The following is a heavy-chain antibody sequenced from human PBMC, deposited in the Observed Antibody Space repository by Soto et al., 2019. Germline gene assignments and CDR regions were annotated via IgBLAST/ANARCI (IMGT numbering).Heavy chain of an antibody. CDR1: GFTFSSYA. CDR2: ISGSGGST. J-gene: IGHJ6*02. CDR3: AKDLLELPFYYGMDV. V-gene: IGHV3-23*01. D-gene: IGHD1-7*01. Sequence: AGGSLRLSCAASGFTFSSYAMSWVRQAPGKGLEWVSAISGSGGSTYYADSVKGRFTISRDNSKNTLFLEMNSLRAEDTALYYCAKDLLELPFYYGMDVWGQGTTVTVSS.